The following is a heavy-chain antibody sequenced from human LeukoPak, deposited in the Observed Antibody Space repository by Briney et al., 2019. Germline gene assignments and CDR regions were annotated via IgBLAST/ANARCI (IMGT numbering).Heavy chain of an antibody. CDR1: GGTFSSYA. D-gene: IGHD4-23*01. J-gene: IGHJ4*02. V-gene: IGHV1-69*05. CDR2: IIPIFGTA. Sequence: SVKVSCKASGGTFSSYAISWVRQAPGQGLEWMGGIIPIFGTANYAQKLQGRVTMTTDTSTSTAYMELRSLRSDDTAVYYCARGVNSDFDYWGQGTLVTVSS. CDR3: ARGVNSDFDY.